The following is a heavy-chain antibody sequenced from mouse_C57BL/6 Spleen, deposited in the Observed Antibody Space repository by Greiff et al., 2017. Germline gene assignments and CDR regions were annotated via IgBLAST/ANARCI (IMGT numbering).Heavy chain of an antibody. D-gene: IGHD1-1*01. CDR2: ISGGGGNT. CDR1: GFTFSSYT. J-gene: IGHJ3*01. V-gene: IGHV5-9*01. CDR3: ARHLGSSPFAY. Sequence: DVMLVESGGGLVKPGGSLKLSCAASGFTFSSYTMSWVRQTPEKRLEWVATISGGGGNTYYPDSVKGRFTISRDNAKNTLYLQMSILRSEDTALYYCARHLGSSPFAYWGQGTLVTVSA.